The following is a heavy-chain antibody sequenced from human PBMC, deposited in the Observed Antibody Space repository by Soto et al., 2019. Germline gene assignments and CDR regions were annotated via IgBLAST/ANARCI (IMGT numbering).Heavy chain of an antibody. J-gene: IGHJ4*02. CDR1: GGTFSSYA. CDR3: AISLTGTTRRAGDY. Sequence: SVKVSCKASGGTFSSYAISWVRQAPGQGLEWMGGIIPIFGTANYAQKFQGRVTITADKSTSTAYMELSSLRSEDTAVYYCAISLTGTTRRAGDYRGQGTLVTVSS. CDR2: IIPIFGTA. D-gene: IGHD1-20*01. V-gene: IGHV1-69*06.